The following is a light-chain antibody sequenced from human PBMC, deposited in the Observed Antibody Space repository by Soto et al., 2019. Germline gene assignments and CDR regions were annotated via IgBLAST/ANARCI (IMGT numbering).Light chain of an antibody. CDR1: QSVSSN. CDR2: GAS. Sequence: EIVMTQSPATLSVSPGDRATLSCRASQSVSSNLAWYQQKPGQAPRLLIYGASTRATGIPARFSGSGSGTEFTLTISSLQDEDVALYYCQQYNIWPRTFGQGTKVEIK. V-gene: IGKV3-15*01. J-gene: IGKJ1*01. CDR3: QQYNIWPRT.